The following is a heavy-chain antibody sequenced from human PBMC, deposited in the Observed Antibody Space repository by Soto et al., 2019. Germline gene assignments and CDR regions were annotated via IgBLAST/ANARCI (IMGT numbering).Heavy chain of an antibody. Sequence: AETLARTCAVYGGSFSCYYWSCIRQPPGKVLELVGEINHSGSTNYNPYLKSRVTISVDTSKNQFSRKLSSVTAADTAVYYCDISWDFWSGYYRCGARCYGMDVWGQGPTVTVSS. CDR1: GGSFSCYY. CDR3: DISWDFWSGYYRCGARCYGMDV. D-gene: IGHD3-3*01. V-gene: IGHV4-34*01. CDR2: INHSGST. J-gene: IGHJ6*02.